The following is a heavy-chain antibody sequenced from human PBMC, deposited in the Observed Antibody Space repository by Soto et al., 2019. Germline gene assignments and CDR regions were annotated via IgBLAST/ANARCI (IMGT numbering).Heavy chain of an antibody. J-gene: IGHJ4*02. D-gene: IGHD2-2*01. CDR3: ALGYCSSTSCLIFDY. CDR1: GYTFTSYD. V-gene: IGHV1-8*01. Sequence: ASAKVSCKASGYTFTSYDINWVRQATGQGLEWMGWMNPNSGNTGYAQKFQGRVTMTRNTSISTAYMELSSLRSEDTAVYYCALGYCSSTSCLIFDYWGQGTLVTVSS. CDR2: MNPNSGNT.